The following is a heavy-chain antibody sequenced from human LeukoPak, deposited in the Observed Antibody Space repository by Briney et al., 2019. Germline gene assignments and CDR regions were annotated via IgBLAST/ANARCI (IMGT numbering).Heavy chain of an antibody. D-gene: IGHD3-22*01. V-gene: IGHV3-74*01. Sequence: PGGSLRLSCAASGFTFSNYWMHWVRHAPGKGLVWVSRINSDGINTSYADSVKGRFTISRDNAKNTLYLQMNSLRAEDTAVYYCASQSRSYYYDSSGLNEWGQGTLVTVSS. CDR2: INSDGINT. CDR1: GFTFSNYW. CDR3: ASQSRSYYYDSSGLNE. J-gene: IGHJ4*02.